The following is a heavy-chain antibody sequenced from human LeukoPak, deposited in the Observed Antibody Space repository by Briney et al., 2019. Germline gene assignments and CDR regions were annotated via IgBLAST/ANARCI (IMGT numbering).Heavy chain of an antibody. CDR1: GYTFTSYD. Sequence: GASVKVSCKASGYTFTSYDINWVRQATGQGLEWMGWMNPNSGNTGYAQKFRGRVTMTRNTSISTAYMELSSLRSEDTAVYYCARGEVAAAGKHFDYWGQGTLVTVSS. V-gene: IGHV1-8*01. CDR2: MNPNSGNT. CDR3: ARGEVAAAGKHFDY. J-gene: IGHJ4*02. D-gene: IGHD6-13*01.